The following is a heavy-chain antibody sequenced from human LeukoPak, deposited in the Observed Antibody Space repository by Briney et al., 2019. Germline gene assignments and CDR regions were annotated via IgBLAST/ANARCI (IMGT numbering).Heavy chain of an antibody. V-gene: IGHV1-69*13. CDR3: AADIVAVGPTPNYRDY. CDR1: EGTFSSYA. CDR2: FIPIFGTA. J-gene: IGHJ4*02. D-gene: IGHD2-2*01. Sequence: ASVKVSCKASEGTFSSYAISWVRQAPGQGRKGMGGFIPIFGTANYAQKFQGRVTITADESTSTAYMELNSLRSEDTAVYYCAADIVAVGPTPNYRDYWGQGSLVTVSS.